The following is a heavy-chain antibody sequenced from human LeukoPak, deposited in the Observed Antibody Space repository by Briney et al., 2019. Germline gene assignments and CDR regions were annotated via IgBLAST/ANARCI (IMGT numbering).Heavy chain of an antibody. CDR2: INPSGGST. CDR3: ARDPSSGSYPTPYYFDY. J-gene: IGHJ4*02. D-gene: IGHD1-26*01. Sequence: ASVKVSCKASGYTFTSYYMHWVRQAPGQGLEWMGIINPSGGSTSYAQKFQGRVTMTRDTSTSTVYMELSSLRSEDTAVYYCARDPSSGSYPTPYYFDYWGQGTLVTVSP. CDR1: GYTFTSYY. V-gene: IGHV1-46*01.